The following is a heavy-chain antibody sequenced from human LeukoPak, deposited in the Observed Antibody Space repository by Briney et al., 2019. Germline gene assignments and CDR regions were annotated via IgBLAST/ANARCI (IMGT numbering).Heavy chain of an antibody. CDR3: ARPNSSSWYDLTPFDY. CDR1: GFTFSSYA. V-gene: IGHV3-30-3*01. D-gene: IGHD6-13*01. J-gene: IGHJ4*02. Sequence: QSGGPLRLSCAASGFTFSSYAMHWVRQAPGKGLEWVAVISYDGSNKYYADSVKGRFTISRDNSKNTLYLQMNSLRGEDTAVYYCARPNSSSWYDLTPFDYWGQGTLVSVSS. CDR2: ISYDGSNK.